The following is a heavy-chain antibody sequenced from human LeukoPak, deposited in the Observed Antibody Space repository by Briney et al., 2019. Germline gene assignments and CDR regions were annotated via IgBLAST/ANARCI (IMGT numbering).Heavy chain of an antibody. CDR3: AVYRGKSSRDFDL. CDR1: GFTFSSYE. Sequence: GGSLRLSCAASGFTFSSYEMNWVRQAPGKGLEWVSYISTSGGTIYYADSVRGRFTISRDNAKNSLYLQMNSLRAEDTAVYYCAVYRGKSSRDFDLWGRGTLVPVSS. V-gene: IGHV3-48*03. J-gene: IGHJ2*01. D-gene: IGHD2-2*01. CDR2: ISTSGGTI.